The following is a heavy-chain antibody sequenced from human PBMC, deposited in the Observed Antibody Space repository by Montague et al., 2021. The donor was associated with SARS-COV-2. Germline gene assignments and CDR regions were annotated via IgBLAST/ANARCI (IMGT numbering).Heavy chain of an antibody. CDR2: INHDGSEK. Sequence: SLRLSCAASGFTFRNRYMTWVRQAPGKGLEWVANINHDGSEKFYVDSVEGRFTISRDNAKNSVYLRMNSLRAEDTAVYYCARDEDITTAGGELLDYWGQGTLVAVSS. D-gene: IGHD3-16*01. CDR3: ARDEDITTAGGELLDY. J-gene: IGHJ4*02. CDR1: GFTFRNRY. V-gene: IGHV3-7*01.